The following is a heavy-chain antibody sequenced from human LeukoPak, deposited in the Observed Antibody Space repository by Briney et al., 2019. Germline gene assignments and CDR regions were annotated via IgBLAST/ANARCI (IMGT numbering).Heavy chain of an antibody. D-gene: IGHD6-13*01. CDR2: IYYSGSP. Sequence: SETLSLTCTVSGGSISSTYYWGWIRQPPGKGLEWIGNIYYSGSPHYDPSLRSRVTISVDTSKNQFSLKLSSVTAADTAVYYCARFGWLQQLVGSEVIYDYWGQGTLVTVSS. CDR1: GGSISSTYY. V-gene: IGHV4-39*07. CDR3: ARFGWLQQLVGSEVIYDY. J-gene: IGHJ4*02.